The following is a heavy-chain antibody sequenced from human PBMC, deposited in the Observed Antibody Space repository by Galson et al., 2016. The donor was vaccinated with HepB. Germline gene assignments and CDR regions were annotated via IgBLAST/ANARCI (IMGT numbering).Heavy chain of an antibody. CDR2: IRSKANNYAT. D-gene: IGHD6-6*01. Sequence: SLRLSCAASGFTFSGSAMHWVRQASGKGLEWVGRIRSKANNYATEYAASVKGRFTISRDDSKNTAYVQMNSLKTEDTAVYYCSGSSSGGVDQFYGMDVWGQGTTVTVSS. J-gene: IGHJ6*02. CDR1: GFTFSGSA. CDR3: SGSSSGGVDQFYGMDV. V-gene: IGHV3-73*01.